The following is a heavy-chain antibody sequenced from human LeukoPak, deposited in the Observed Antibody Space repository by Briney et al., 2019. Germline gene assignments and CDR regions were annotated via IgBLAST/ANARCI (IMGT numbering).Heavy chain of an antibody. D-gene: IGHD2-2*02. Sequence: SETLSLTCTVSGGSVSSGSYYWSWIRKPPGKGLEWIGYIYYSGSTNYNPSLKSRVTISVDTSRTRFSLKVSSVTAADTAVYYCARAYCSRTSCYIDYWGQGALVTVSS. CDR2: IYYSGST. CDR1: GGSVSSGSYY. J-gene: IGHJ4*02. CDR3: ARAYCSRTSCYIDY. V-gene: IGHV4-61*01.